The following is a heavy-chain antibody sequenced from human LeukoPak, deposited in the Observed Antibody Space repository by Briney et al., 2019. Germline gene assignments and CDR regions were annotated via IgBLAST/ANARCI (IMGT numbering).Heavy chain of an antibody. CDR2: ISYDGSNK. J-gene: IGHJ6*02. D-gene: IGHD5-12*01. CDR3: AATDGYSGSGYGMDV. Sequence: PGRSLRLSCEASGFTFSSYAMHWVRQAPGKGLEWVAVISYDGSNKYYADSVKGRFTISRDNSKNTLYLQMNSLRAEDTAVYYCAATDGYSGSGYGMDVWGQGTTVTVSS. CDR1: GFTFSSYA. V-gene: IGHV3-30*04.